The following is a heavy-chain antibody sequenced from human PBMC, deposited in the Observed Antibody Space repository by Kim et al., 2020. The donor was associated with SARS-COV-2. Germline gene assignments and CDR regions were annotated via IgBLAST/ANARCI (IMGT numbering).Heavy chain of an antibody. D-gene: IGHD1-26*01. V-gene: IGHV3-74*01. CDR2: VNNDGSTT. CDR3: ARVIVGATYGFDY. CDR1: GFTFSSYW. J-gene: IGHJ4*02. Sequence: GGSLRLSCAASGFTFSSYWMHWVRQTPAKGLLWVSRVNNDGSTTTYADSVKGRFTISRDNAKSTLYLQMNSLRDEDTAVYYCARVIVGATYGFDYWGQGT.